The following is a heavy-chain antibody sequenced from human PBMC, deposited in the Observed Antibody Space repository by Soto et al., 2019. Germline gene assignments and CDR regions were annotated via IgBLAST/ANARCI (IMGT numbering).Heavy chain of an antibody. CDR2: IIPIFNST. J-gene: IGHJ4*02. V-gene: IGHV1-69*06. D-gene: IGHD2-2*02. Sequence: QVQLVQSGAEVKTPGSSLKVSCTVSGSRFSNYVISWVRQAPGHGLEWLGRIIPIFNSTQYAQKFQGRVTITADKPTYTASLELSSLRSDDTAVYYCAREGRGKKAGYNGLVSLGYWGEGTLVTVSS. CDR1: GSRFSNYV. CDR3: AREGRGKKAGYNGLVSLGY.